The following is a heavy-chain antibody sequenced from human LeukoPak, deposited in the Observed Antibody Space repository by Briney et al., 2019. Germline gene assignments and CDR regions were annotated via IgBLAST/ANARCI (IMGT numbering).Heavy chain of an antibody. V-gene: IGHV3-30*04. J-gene: IGHJ4*02. CDR2: ISYDGSNK. CDR3: ARDRESGWDYFDY. CDR1: GFTFSSYA. Sequence: TGGSLRLSCAASGFTFSSYAVHWVRQAPGKGLEWVAVISYDGSNKYYADSVKGRFTISRDNSKNTLYLQMNSLRAEDTAVYYCARDRESGWDYFDYWGQGTLVTVSS. D-gene: IGHD6-19*01.